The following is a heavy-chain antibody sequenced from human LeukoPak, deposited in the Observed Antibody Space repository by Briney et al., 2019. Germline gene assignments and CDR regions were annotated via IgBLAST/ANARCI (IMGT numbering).Heavy chain of an antibody. Sequence: GGSLRLSCAASGFTFSSYAVSWVRQAPGKGLEWVSGISGSGGSTYSADSVKGWFTISRDNSKNTLYLQMNSLRAEDTALYYCAKDRSCTNDICHGDFDYWGQGTLVTVSS. V-gene: IGHV3-23*01. CDR3: AKDRSCTNDICHGDFDY. CDR2: ISGSGGST. J-gene: IGHJ4*02. D-gene: IGHD2-8*01. CDR1: GFTFSSYA.